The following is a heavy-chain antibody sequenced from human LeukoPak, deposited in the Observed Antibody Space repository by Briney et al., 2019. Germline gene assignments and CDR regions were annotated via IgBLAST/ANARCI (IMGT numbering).Heavy chain of an antibody. CDR2: ISAYNGNT. V-gene: IGHV1-18*01. CDR1: GYTFTSYG. Sequence: GASVKVSCKASGYTFTSYGISWVRQAPGQGLEWMGWISAYNGNTNYAQKLQGRVTMTTDTSTSTAYMELRSLRSDDTAVYYCARSITMVRGAIRHWFDPWGQGTLVTVSS. D-gene: IGHD3-10*01. J-gene: IGHJ5*02. CDR3: ARSITMVRGAIRHWFDP.